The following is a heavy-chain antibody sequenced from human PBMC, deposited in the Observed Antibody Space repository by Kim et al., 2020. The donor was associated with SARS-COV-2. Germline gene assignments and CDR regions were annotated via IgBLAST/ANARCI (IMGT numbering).Heavy chain of an antibody. CDR3: AKDLYGSGSGLDV. D-gene: IGHD3-10*01. CDR1: GFTFSIYG. Sequence: GGSLRLSCAASGFTFSIYGMHWVRQAPGKGLEWVAVISYDGSNKYYTDSVKGRFTISRDNSKNTLYLQMNSLRAEDTAVYYCAKDLYGSGSGLDVWGQGTTVPVPS. CDR2: ISYDGSNK. J-gene: IGHJ6*02. V-gene: IGHV3-30*18.